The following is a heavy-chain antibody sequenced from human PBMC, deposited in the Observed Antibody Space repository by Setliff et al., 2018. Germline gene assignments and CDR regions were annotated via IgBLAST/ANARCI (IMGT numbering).Heavy chain of an antibody. CDR3: AREALQRAGLYFFDI. V-gene: IGHV1-69*13. J-gene: IGHJ4*02. Sequence: GPSLKVSCKAPGGTFNTYGLSWVRQAPGQGLEWMGGIIPIIGEPNYAQKFQGRVTITADESTSTAYMELRSLKSEDTAVYYCAREALQRAGLYFFDIWGQGMLVTVSS. CDR2: IIPIIGEP. CDR1: GGTFNTYG. D-gene: IGHD3-10*01.